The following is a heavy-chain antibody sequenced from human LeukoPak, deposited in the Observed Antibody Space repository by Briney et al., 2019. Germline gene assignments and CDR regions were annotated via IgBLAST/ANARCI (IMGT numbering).Heavy chain of an antibody. CDR3: ARHHYYFDH. V-gene: IGHV3-33*01. Sequence: PGGSLRLSCAASGFTFSSYGTHWVRQAPGKGLEWVAVIWYDGSDKYYADSVKGRFTISRDNSKNTLYLQMNSLRADDTAVYYCARHHYYFDHWGQGTLVTVSS. CDR1: GFTFSSYG. J-gene: IGHJ4*02. CDR2: IWYDGSDK.